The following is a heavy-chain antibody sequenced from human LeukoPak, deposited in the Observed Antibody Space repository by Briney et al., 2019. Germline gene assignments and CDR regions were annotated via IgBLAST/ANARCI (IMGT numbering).Heavy chain of an antibody. V-gene: IGHV3-7*01. D-gene: IGHD2-8*02. CDR3: TRVQAGRSGLMDV. Sequence: PGGSLRLSCAASGFTFSSYGMHWVRQAPGKGLEWVANIKQDGSEKYYVDSVKGRFTISRDNAKNSLYLQMNSLRAEDTALYYCTRVQAGRSGLMDVWGRGTTVTVSS. CDR1: GFTFSSYG. J-gene: IGHJ6*02. CDR2: IKQDGSEK.